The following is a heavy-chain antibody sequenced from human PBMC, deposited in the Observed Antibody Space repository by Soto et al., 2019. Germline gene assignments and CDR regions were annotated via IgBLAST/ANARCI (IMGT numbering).Heavy chain of an antibody. D-gene: IGHD6-6*01. CDR3: ARKNIAARVGIDP. V-gene: IGHV4-39*01. Sequence: SETLSLTCTVSGGSISSSRYYWGWIRQPPGKGLEWIGSIYYSGSTYYNPALKSRVTISVDTSKNQFSLKLSSVTAADTAVYYCARKNIAARVGIDPWGQGTLVTVSS. CDR1: GGSISSSRYY. CDR2: IYYSGST. J-gene: IGHJ5*02.